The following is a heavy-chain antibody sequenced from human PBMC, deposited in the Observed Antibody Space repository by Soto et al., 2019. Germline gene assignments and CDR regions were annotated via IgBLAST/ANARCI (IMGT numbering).Heavy chain of an antibody. Sequence: GGSLRLSCAASGFTFSSYGMHWVCQAPGKGLEWVAVIWYDGSNKYYADSVKGRFTISRDNSKNTLYLQMNSLRAEDTAVYYCAKDLYSSGSDDAFDIWGQGTMVTVSS. D-gene: IGHD6-19*01. CDR1: GFTFSSYG. CDR3: AKDLYSSGSDDAFDI. CDR2: IWYDGSNK. J-gene: IGHJ3*02. V-gene: IGHV3-30*02.